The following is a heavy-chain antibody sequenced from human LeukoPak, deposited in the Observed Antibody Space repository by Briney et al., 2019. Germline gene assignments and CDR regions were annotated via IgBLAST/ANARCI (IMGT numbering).Heavy chain of an antibody. CDR1: GGTFSSYA. D-gene: IGHD3-22*01. V-gene: IGHV1-69*05. J-gene: IGHJ5*02. CDR3: AREGGTYYYDSSGRNNWFDP. Sequence: SVKVSCKASGGTFSSYAISWARQAPGQGLEWMGGIIPIFGTANYAQKFQGRVTITTDESTSTAYMELSSLRSEDTAVYYCAREGGTYYYDSSGRNNWFDPWGQGTLVTVSS. CDR2: IIPIFGTA.